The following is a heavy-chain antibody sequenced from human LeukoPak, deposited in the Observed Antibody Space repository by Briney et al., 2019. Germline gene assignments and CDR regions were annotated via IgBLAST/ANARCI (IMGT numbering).Heavy chain of an antibody. Sequence: GGSLRLSCAASEFSFSSFAMNWVRQAPGKGPEWVSVISGSGGSTHYTDSVKGRFTISRDNSKNTLFLQMDSLRAEDTAVYYCAKERLKSEITIDAFDVWGHGTVVTVSS. CDR3: AKERLKSEITIDAFDV. D-gene: IGHD2-21*02. CDR2: ISGSGGST. CDR1: EFSFSSFA. J-gene: IGHJ3*01. V-gene: IGHV3-23*01.